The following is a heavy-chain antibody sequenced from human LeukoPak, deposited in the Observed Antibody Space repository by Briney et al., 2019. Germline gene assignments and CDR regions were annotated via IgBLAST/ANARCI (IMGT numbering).Heavy chain of an antibody. CDR2: ISSSSYI. V-gene: IGHV3-21*01. Sequence: PGGSLRLSCAASGFTFSSYSMNWVRQAPGKGLEWVSSISSSSYIYYADSVKGRFTISRDNAKNSLYLQMNSLRAEDTALYYCARGAYYYYMDVWGKGTTVTVSS. J-gene: IGHJ6*03. CDR3: ARGAYYYYMDV. CDR1: GFTFSSYS.